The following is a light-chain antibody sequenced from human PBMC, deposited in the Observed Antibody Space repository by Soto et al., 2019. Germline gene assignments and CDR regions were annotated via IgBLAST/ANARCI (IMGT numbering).Light chain of an antibody. J-gene: IGKJ5*01. CDR3: QQYNNWPIT. CDR1: ETIRGL. V-gene: IGKV3D-15*01. CDR2: DTS. Sequence: IVLTHSPATLSLSPLERATLSFRASETIRGLLAWYQQRPGQPPRLLIYDTSNRATGIPARFSGSGSGTEFTLTISSLQSEDFAIYYCQQYNNWPITFGQGTRLEIK.